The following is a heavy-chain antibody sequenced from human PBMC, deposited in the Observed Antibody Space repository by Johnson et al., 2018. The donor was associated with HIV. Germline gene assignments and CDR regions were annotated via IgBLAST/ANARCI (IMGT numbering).Heavy chain of an antibody. CDR3: ARDGRRFYYNFWSASDTFDI. CDR1: GFTFDDHG. CDR2: TSWNSGSI. Sequence: VQLVESGGGVVRPGGSLRLSCAASGFTFDDHGMSWVRQAPGKGLEWVSGTSWNSGSIRYADSVKGRFTISRDNAKNSLYLQMNSLRAEDTALYFCARDGRRFYYNFWSASDTFDIWGQGTKVTISS. V-gene: IGHV3-20*04. D-gene: IGHD3-3*01. J-gene: IGHJ3*02.